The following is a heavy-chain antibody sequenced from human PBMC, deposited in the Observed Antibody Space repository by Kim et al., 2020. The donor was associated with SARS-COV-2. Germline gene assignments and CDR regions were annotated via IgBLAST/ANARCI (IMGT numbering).Heavy chain of an antibody. Sequence: SETLSLTCTVSGGSISSYYWSWIRQPAGKGLEWIGRIYTSGSTNYNPSLKSRVTMAVDTSKNQFSLKLSTVTAADAAVYYCARDRLITMVRGVTYYYYGRDVWGQGTTVTVSS. J-gene: IGHJ6*02. CDR3: ARDRLITMVRGVTYYYYGRDV. CDR1: GGSISSYY. CDR2: IYTSGST. D-gene: IGHD3-10*01. V-gene: IGHV4-4*07.